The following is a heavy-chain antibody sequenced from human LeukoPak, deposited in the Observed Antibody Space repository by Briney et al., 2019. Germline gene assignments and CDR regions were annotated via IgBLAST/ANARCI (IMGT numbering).Heavy chain of an antibody. Sequence: ASVKVSCKASGYTFTSYAIQWVRQAPGQSLEGMGWVKAGHVNTKYSQNFQRRVTITSDTSASTAHMELSSSRSEATAVYYSARPTTIDLWGFDPWGQGPLVPVSS. CDR2: VKAGHVNT. CDR1: GYTFTSYA. CDR3: ARPTTIDLWGFDP. J-gene: IGHJ5*02. V-gene: IGHV1-3*01. D-gene: IGHD4-17*01.